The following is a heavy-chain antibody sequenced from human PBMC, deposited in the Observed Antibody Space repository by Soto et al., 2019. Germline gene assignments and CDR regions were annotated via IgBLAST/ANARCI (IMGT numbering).Heavy chain of an antibody. CDR2: IWYDGSTK. J-gene: IGHJ4*02. CDR1: GFMFRSYA. V-gene: IGHV3-33*01. Sequence: LRLSCAASGFMFRSYAMHWVRQAPGKGLEWVAGIWYDGSTKYYGDSVKGRYSISRDNSKNMLDLQMNSLGAEDTAVYYCARVASSSSWHIPHFDQWGQGTLVTVSS. CDR3: ARVASSSSWHIPHFDQ. D-gene: IGHD6-13*01.